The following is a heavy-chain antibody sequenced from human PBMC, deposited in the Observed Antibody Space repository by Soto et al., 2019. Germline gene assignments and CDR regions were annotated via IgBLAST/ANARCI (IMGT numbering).Heavy chain of an antibody. CDR3: ARDLGGYDILTGYVQRAPWFDP. V-gene: IGHV3-33*01. CDR1: GFTFSSYG. J-gene: IGHJ5*02. D-gene: IGHD3-9*01. CDR2: IWYDGSNK. Sequence: GGSLRLSCAASGFTFSSYGMHWVRQAPGKGLEWVAVIWYDGSNKYYADSVKGRFTISRDNSKNTLYLQMNSLRAEDTAVYYCARDLGGYDILTGYVQRAPWFDPWGQGTLVTVSS.